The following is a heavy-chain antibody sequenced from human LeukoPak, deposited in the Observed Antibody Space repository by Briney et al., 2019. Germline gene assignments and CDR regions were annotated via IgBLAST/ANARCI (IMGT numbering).Heavy chain of an antibody. J-gene: IGHJ5*02. D-gene: IGHD3-16*01. V-gene: IGHV1-69*05. Sequence: WASVKVSCKASGGTFSTYVITWVRQAPGQGLEWMGGIIPVYGTTNYAQKFHGRVTITTDESMSTAYMELSSLRSEDTAVYYCARCLGECQLVSWFDPWGQGTLVTVSS. CDR1: GGTFSTYV. CDR3: ARCLGECQLVSWFDP. CDR2: IIPVYGTT.